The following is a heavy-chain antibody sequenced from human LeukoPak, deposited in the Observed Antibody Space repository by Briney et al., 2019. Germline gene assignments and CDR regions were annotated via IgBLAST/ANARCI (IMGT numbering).Heavy chain of an antibody. V-gene: IGHV4-59*01. CDR1: GGSISSYY. Sequence: PSETLSLTCTVSGGSISSYYWSWIRQPPGKGLEWIGYIYYSGSTNYNPSLKSRVTISVDTSKNQFSLKLSSVTAADTAVYYCARGGAHYDILTGIDYWGQGTLVTVSS. D-gene: IGHD3-9*01. CDR2: IYYSGST. J-gene: IGHJ4*02. CDR3: ARGGAHYDILTGIDY.